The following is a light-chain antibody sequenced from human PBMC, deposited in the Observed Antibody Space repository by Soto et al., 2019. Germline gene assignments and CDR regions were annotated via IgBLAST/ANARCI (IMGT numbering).Light chain of an antibody. CDR1: SSDVGGYNY. J-gene: IGLJ1*01. CDR3: SSYTSSSSLV. CDR2: EVS. V-gene: IGLV2-14*01. Sequence: QSALTQPASVPGSPGQSITISCTGTSSDVGGYNYVSWYQQHPGKAPKLMIYEVSNRPSGVSNRFSGSKSGNTASLTISGLQAEDEADYYCSSYTSSSSLVFGPGTKVTVL.